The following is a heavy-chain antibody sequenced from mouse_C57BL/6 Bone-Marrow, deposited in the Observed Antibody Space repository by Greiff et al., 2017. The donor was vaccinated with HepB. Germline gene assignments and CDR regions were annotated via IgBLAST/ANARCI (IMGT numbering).Heavy chain of an antibody. D-gene: IGHD2-4*01. CDR3: ASPYDYDEGWFAY. Sequence: QVQLQQSGAELAKPGASVKQSCKASGYTFTSYWMHWVKQRPGQGLEWIGYINPSSGYTKYNQKFKDKATLTADKSSSTAYMQLSSLTYEDSAVYYCASPYDYDEGWFAYWGQGTLVTVSA. CDR2: INPSSGYT. V-gene: IGHV1-7*01. CDR1: GYTFTSYW. J-gene: IGHJ3*01.